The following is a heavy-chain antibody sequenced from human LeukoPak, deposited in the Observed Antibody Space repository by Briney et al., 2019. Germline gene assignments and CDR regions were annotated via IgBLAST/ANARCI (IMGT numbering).Heavy chain of an antibody. CDR3: TQKTAYEMDV. CDR1: GFTYSRYW. V-gene: IGHV3-74*01. J-gene: IGHJ6*02. CDR2: IYTDGSTT. Sequence: GGSLRLSCAAPGFTYSRYWMHWVHQAPGKGLVWVSRIYTDGSTTSYADSVKGRFPISTDSAKNTLYLQMNSLRAEDTAVFFFTQKTAYEMDVWGQGTTVTVSS. D-gene: IGHD2-21*01.